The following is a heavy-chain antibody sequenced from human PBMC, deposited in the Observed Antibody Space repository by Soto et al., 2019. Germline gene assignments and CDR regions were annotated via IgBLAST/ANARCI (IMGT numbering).Heavy chain of an antibody. J-gene: IGHJ3*02. CDR1: GGSISSYY. CDR2: IYTSGST. D-gene: IGHD3-22*01. V-gene: IGHV4-4*07. Sequence: SETLSLTCTVSGGSISSYYWSWIRQPAGKGLEWIGRIYTSGSTNYNPSLKSRVTMSVDTSKNQFSLKLSSVTAADTAVYYCARDLPCYYDSSGYYRDAFDIWGQGTMVTVSS. CDR3: ARDLPCYYDSSGYYRDAFDI.